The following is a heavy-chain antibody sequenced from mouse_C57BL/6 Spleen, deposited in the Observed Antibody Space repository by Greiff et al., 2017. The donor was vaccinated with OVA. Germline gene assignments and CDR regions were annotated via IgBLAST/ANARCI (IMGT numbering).Heavy chain of an antibody. CDR3: ARSSITTGYFDY. Sequence: VQRVESGPELVKPGASVKISCKASGYAFSSSWMNWVKQRPGKGLEWIGRIYPGDGDTNYNGKFKGKATLTADKSSSTAYMQLRSLTSEDSAVYFCARSSITTGYFDYWGQGTTLTVSS. J-gene: IGHJ2*01. CDR1: GYAFSSSW. V-gene: IGHV1-82*01. D-gene: IGHD1-1*01. CDR2: IYPGDGDT.